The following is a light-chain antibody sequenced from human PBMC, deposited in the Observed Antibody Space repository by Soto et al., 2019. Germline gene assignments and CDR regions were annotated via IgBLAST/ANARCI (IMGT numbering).Light chain of an antibody. CDR1: QSVSSSY. V-gene: IGKV3-20*01. CDR3: QQYGSSPWT. J-gene: IGKJ1*01. CDR2: IAS. Sequence: EIVLTQSPGTLSLSPGERATLSCRASQSVSSSYLAWYQQKPGQAPRLLIYIASTRAPGVPDRFSGSGSGTDFTLTINRLEPEDFAVYYCQQYGSSPWTFGQGTKVEIK.